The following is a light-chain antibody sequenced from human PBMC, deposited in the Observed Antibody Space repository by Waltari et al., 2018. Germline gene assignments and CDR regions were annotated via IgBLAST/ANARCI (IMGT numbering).Light chain of an antibody. CDR1: SSDVGGYNY. J-gene: IGLJ2*01. CDR2: DVS. CDR3: SSYIGSSTLEL. V-gene: IGLV2-14*03. Sequence: QSALTQPASVSGSPGQSITISCTGTSSDVGGYNYVSWYQQHPGKAPKLIIFDVSDRPLGVSNRFSGSKSGNTASLTISGLQAEDEADYYCSSYIGSSTLELFGGGTSLTVL.